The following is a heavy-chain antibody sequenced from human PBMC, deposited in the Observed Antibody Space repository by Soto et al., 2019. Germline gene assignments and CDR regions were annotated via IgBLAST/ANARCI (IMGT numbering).Heavy chain of an antibody. D-gene: IGHD2-2*01. V-gene: IGHV3-49*03. CDR2: IRSKAYGGTT. CDR1: GFTFGDYA. CDR3: TRDIVVVPAAIADYYYYMDV. J-gene: IGHJ6*03. Sequence: PGGSLRLSCTASGFTFGDYAMSWFRQAPGKGLGWVGFIRSKAYGGTTEYAASVKGRFTISRDDSKSIAYLQMNSLKTEDTAVYYCTRDIVVVPAAIADYYYYMDVWGKGTTVTVSS.